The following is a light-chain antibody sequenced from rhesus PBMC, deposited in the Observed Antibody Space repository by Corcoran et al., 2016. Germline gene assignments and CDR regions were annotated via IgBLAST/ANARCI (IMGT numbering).Light chain of an antibody. V-gene: IGKV1-22*01. CDR2: KAY. CDR3: QQYSSSPYS. Sequence: DIQMTQSPSSLSASVGDTVTITCRASQSISSWLAWYQQKPGKAPKLLIYKAYSLQSGVPSRFTGRGSGTDFTLTISSLQSEDFATYYGQQYSSSPYSFGQGTKVEIK. J-gene: IGKJ2*01. CDR1: QSISSW.